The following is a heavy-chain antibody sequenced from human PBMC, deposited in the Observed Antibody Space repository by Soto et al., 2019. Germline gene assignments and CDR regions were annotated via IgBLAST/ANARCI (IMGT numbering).Heavy chain of an antibody. Sequence: QVQLVQSGAAVRKSGSSVKVSCKAAGGTFSDYALSWVRQAPGQGLEWMGGIIPMFATTNYAQKFQGRVTITADESATTAHMELSSLKSEDTAVYYCARGRGIGFSSTWNIYWYYNMDVWGQGTTVTVSS. CDR1: GGTFSDYA. J-gene: IGHJ6*02. CDR2: IIPMFATT. CDR3: ARGRGIGFSSTWNIYWYYNMDV. D-gene: IGHD6-13*01. V-gene: IGHV1-69*01.